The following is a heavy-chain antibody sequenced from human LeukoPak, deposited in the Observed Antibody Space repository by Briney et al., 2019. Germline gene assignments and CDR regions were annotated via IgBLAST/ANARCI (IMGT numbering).Heavy chain of an antibody. CDR2: INPNSGGT. D-gene: IGHD3-16*01. J-gene: IGHJ4*02. V-gene: IGHV1-2*02. CDR3: ARGLTDDYVLPHY. CDR1: GYTFTGYY. Sequence: ASVKVSCKASGYTFTGYYMHWVRQAPGQGLEWMGWINPNSGGTNYAQKFQGRVTMTRDTSISTAYMELSRLRSDDTAVYYCARGLTDDYVLPHYWGQGTLVTVSS.